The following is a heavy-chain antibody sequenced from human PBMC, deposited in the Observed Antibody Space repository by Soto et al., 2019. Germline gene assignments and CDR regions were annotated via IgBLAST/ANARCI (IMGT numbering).Heavy chain of an antibody. Sequence: GGSLRLSCAASGFTFSSYAMHWVRQAPGKGLEWVAVISYDGSNKYYADSVKGRFTISRDNSKNTLYLQMNSLRAEDTAVYYCARVKAVAGLKGDFDYWGQGTLVTVSS. D-gene: IGHD6-19*01. J-gene: IGHJ4*02. V-gene: IGHV3-30-3*01. CDR1: GFTFSSYA. CDR2: ISYDGSNK. CDR3: ARVKAVAGLKGDFDY.